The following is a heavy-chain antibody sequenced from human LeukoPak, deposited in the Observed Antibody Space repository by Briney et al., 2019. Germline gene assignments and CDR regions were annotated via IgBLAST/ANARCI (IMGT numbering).Heavy chain of an antibody. CDR1: GFTFSSYA. CDR2: ISYDGSNK. CDR3: ARDKSSDSYGPGTYFDY. J-gene: IGHJ4*02. Sequence: GRSLRLSCAASGFTFSSYAMHWVRQAPGKGLEWVAVISYDGSNKYYADSVKGRFTISRDNSKNTLYLQMNSLRAEDTAVYYCARDKSSDSYGPGTYFDYWGQGTLVTVSS. D-gene: IGHD5-18*01. V-gene: IGHV3-30*14.